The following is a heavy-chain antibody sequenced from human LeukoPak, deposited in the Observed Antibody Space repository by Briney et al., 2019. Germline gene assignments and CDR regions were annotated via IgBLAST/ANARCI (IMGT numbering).Heavy chain of an antibody. CDR3: ASGYYDSSGYYILDY. D-gene: IGHD3-22*01. CDR1: GYSFTSYW. V-gene: IGHV5-51*01. CDR2: IYPGDSDT. J-gene: IGHJ4*02. Sequence: PGESLKISCKGSGYSFTSYWIGWVRQMPGKGLEWMGIIYPGDSDTRYSPSFQGQVTISADKSISTAYLQWSSLKASDTAMYYCASGYYDSSGYYILDYWGQGTLVTVSS.